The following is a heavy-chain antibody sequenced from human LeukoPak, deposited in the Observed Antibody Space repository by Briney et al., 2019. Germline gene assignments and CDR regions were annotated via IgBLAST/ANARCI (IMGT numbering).Heavy chain of an antibody. D-gene: IGHD1-26*01. J-gene: IGHJ4*02. CDR2: ISGGGNT. CDR1: GFTFSSYD. CDR3: AKDGWEIRLATGN. V-gene: IGHV3-23*01. Sequence: PGGSLRLSCAASGFTFSSYDMSWVRQAPGKGLEWVSGISGGGNTFYSDSVGGRFTISRDNSKNTLYLDMTGLRAEDTAVYFCAKDGWEIRLATGNWGQGTLVTVSS.